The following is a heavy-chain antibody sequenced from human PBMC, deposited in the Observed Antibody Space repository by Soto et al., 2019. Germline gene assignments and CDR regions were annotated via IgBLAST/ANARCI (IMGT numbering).Heavy chain of an antibody. D-gene: IGHD3-3*01. V-gene: IGHV5-51*01. CDR1: GYDFNTNW. CDR3: ARLPRDCNKTSCYYADH. CDR2: MYPGDSDT. Sequence: GESLKISCRGSGYDFNTNWFGWVRQLPGRGLEWVGIMYPGDSDTRYNPSLQGHVTLSVDVTVSTAFLQWRSLETSDTGMYFCARLPRDCNKTSCYYADHWGQGTKLTV. J-gene: IGHJ4*02.